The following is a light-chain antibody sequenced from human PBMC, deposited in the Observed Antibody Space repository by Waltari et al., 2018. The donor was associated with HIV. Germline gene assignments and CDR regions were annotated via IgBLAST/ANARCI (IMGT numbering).Light chain of an antibody. Sequence: EIVLTQSPCTLSLSPGERATLSCRASESVDNNYLAWFQQKPGQPPRLLIYGASSRATGIPDRFSGSGSGTDFTLTVSRLEPEDFAVYFCQQYGRSPTFGGGTKVEIK. J-gene: IGKJ4*01. V-gene: IGKV3-20*01. CDR1: ESVDNNY. CDR2: GAS. CDR3: QQYGRSPT.